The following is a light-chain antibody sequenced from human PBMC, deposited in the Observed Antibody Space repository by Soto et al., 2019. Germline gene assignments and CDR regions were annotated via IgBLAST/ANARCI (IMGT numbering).Light chain of an antibody. V-gene: IGKV3D-15*02. J-gene: IGKJ4*01. CDR2: AIS. CDR3: QHYLNSPLT. CDR1: QSVSSN. Sequence: EIVMTQSPATLSVSPGERATLSCRASQSVSSNLAWYQQKPGQAPSLLIYAISARATVIPTRLSGSGSVTEFTLTISGREPEDGAGYYWQHYLNSPLTVGGGTKV.